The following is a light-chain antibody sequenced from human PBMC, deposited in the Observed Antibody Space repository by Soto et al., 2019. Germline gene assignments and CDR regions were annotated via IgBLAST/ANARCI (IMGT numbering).Light chain of an antibody. Sequence: QSALTQPASVSGSPGQSITISCGGTSSDIGGYNYVSWYQQRPDKAPKLMIYDVSNRPSGISNRFSGSKSGNTASLTISGLQAEDEADYYCGSYTGSSPPYVFGTGTKLTVL. J-gene: IGLJ1*01. CDR2: DVS. CDR1: SSDIGGYNY. CDR3: GSYTGSSPPYV. V-gene: IGLV2-14*03.